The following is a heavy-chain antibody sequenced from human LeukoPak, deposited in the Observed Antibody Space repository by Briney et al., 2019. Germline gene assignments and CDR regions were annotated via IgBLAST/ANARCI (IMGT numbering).Heavy chain of an antibody. V-gene: IGHV4-31*03. CDR3: ASLLRGGYSYGAYYFDY. CDR2: IYYSGST. Sequence: PSQTLSLTCTVSGGSISSGGYYWSWIRQHPGKGLEWIGYIYYSGSTYYNPSLKSRVTISVDTSKNQFSLKLSSVTAADTAVYYCASLLRGGYSYGAYYFDYWGQGTLVTVSS. D-gene: IGHD5-18*01. J-gene: IGHJ4*02. CDR1: GGSISSGGYY.